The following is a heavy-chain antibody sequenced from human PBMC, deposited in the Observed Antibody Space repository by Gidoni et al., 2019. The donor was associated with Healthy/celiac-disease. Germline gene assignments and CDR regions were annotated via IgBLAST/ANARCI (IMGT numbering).Heavy chain of an antibody. J-gene: IGHJ4*02. CDR2: IYHSGST. D-gene: IGHD6-13*01. Sequence: QVQLQESGPGLVKPSETLSLTCTVSGYSISSGYYWGWIRQPPGKGLEWIGSIYHSGSTYYNPSLNRRVTISVDTSKNQFSLKLSSVTAADTAVYYCARVGKGIAAAGTMDYWGQGTLVTVSS. CDR3: ARVGKGIAAAGTMDY. V-gene: IGHV4-38-2*02. CDR1: GYSISSGYY.